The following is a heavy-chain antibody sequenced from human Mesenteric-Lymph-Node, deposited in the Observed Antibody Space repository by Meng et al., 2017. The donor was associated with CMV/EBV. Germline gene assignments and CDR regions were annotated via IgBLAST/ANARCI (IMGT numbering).Heavy chain of an antibody. CDR3: ARPQNT. V-gene: IGHV4-34*01. J-gene: IGHJ4*02. Sequence: SATLYLTCAVYGASFTSCYWSWIRQSPGKGLEWIGEINHRRSTNYNPSLKSRVTISVDTSKSQFSLNLTSVTAADTAVYYCARPQNTWGQGTLVTVSS. CDR2: INHRRST. D-gene: IGHD2/OR15-2a*01. CDR1: GASFTSCY.